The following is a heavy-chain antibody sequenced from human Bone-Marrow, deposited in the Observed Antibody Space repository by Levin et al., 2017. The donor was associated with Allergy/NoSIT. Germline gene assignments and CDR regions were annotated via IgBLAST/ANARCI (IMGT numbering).Heavy chain of an antibody. J-gene: IGHJ6*02. CDR3: ARGAWAVAGTYYYYGMDV. CDR2: TRNKANSYTT. V-gene: IGHV3-72*01. Sequence: GGSLRLSCAASGFTFSDHYMDWVRQAPGKGLEWVGRTRNKANSYTTEYAASVKGRFTISRDDSKNSLYLQMNSLKTEDTAVYYCARGAWAVAGTYYYYGMDVWGQGTTVTVSS. CDR1: GFTFSDHY. D-gene: IGHD6-19*01.